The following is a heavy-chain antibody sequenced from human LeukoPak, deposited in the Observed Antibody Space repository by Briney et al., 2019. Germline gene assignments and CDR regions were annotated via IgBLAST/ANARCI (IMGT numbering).Heavy chain of an antibody. CDR1: GFAFNDYT. CDR3: AKDQGSGYAFDI. V-gene: IGHV3-43*01. D-gene: IGHD3-10*01. J-gene: IGHJ3*02. Sequence: GGSLRLSCAASGFAFNDYTMHWVRQAPGKGLEWVSLINWDGTTIYYADSVKGRFTISRDNSKNTLYLQMNSLRAEDTAVYYCAKDQGSGYAFDIWGQGTMVTVSS. CDR2: INWDGTTI.